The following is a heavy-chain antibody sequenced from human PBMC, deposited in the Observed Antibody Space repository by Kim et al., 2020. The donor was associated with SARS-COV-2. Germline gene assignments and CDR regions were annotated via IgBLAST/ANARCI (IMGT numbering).Heavy chain of an antibody. Sequence: SETLSLTCTVSGGSISSSSYYWGWIRQPPGQGLEWIGCIYYSGSTYYNPSLKSRVTISVDTSKNHFSLKLSCVTAVDTAVYYSARFHPNLINTFGGVIARYSFDYWGQRTLVIVSS. D-gene: IGHD3-16*02. V-gene: IGHV4-39*01. CDR1: GGSISSSSYY. CDR2: IYYSGST. CDR3: ARFHPNLINTFGGVIARYSFDY. J-gene: IGHJ4*02.